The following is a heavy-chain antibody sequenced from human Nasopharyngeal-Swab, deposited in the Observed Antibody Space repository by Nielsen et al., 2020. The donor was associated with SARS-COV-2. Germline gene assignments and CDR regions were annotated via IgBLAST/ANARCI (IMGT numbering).Heavy chain of an antibody. Sequence: GGSLRLSCAASGFTFDDYAMHWVRQAPGKGLEWVSGISWNSGSIGYADSVKGRFTISRDNAKNSLYLQMNSLRAEDTALYYCAKDASIDFWSGYVAHGMDVWGQGTTVTVSS. J-gene: IGHJ6*02. D-gene: IGHD3-3*01. CDR1: GFTFDDYA. CDR3: AKDASIDFWSGYVAHGMDV. CDR2: ISWNSGSI. V-gene: IGHV3-9*01.